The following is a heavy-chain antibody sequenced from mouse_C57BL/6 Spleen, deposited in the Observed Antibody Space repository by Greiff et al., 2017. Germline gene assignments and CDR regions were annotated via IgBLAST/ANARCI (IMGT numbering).Heavy chain of an antibody. CDR3: AGNYDSAWFAY. D-gene: IGHD2-4*01. V-gene: IGHV1-7*01. Sequence: VQLQQSGPELVKPGASVKLSCKASGYTFTSYWMHWVKQRPGQGLEWIGYINPSSGYTKYNQKFKDKATLTADKSSSTAYMQLSSLTYEDSAVYYCAGNYDSAWFAYWGQGTLVTVSA. CDR1: GYTFTSYW. J-gene: IGHJ3*01. CDR2: INPSSGYT.